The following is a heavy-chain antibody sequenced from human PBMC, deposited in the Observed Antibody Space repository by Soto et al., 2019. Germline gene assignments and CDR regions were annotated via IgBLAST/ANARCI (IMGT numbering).Heavy chain of an antibody. J-gene: IGHJ1*01. V-gene: IGHV3-23*01. Sequence: SGGSLRLSCAASGFTFSSYAMSWVRQAPGKGLEWVSAISGSGGSTYYADSVKGRFTISRDNSKNTLYLQMNSLRAEDTAVYYCAKKDYDSSGHEYFQHWGQGTLVTVSS. CDR1: GFTFSSYA. CDR2: ISGSGGST. CDR3: AKKDYDSSGHEYFQH. D-gene: IGHD3-22*01.